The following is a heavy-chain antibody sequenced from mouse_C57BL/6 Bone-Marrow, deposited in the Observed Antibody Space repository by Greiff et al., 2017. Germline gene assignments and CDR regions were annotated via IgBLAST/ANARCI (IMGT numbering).Heavy chain of an antibody. Sequence: DVKLQESGGGLVKPGGSLKLSCAASGFTFSSYAMSWVRQTPEKRLEWVATISDGGSYTYYPDNVKGRFTISRDNAKNNLYLQMSHLKSEDTAMYYCARGPYYYGSTPFAYWGQGTLVTVSA. CDR3: ARGPYYYGSTPFAY. V-gene: IGHV5-4*03. D-gene: IGHD1-1*01. J-gene: IGHJ3*01. CDR1: GFTFSSYA. CDR2: ISDGGSYT.